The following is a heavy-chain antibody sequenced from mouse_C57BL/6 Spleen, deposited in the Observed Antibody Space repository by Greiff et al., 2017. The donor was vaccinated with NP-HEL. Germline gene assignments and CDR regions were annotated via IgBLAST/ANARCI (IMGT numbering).Heavy chain of an antibody. D-gene: IGHD1-1*01. V-gene: IGHV1-64*01. J-gene: IGHJ2*01. CDR3: ARPYYGSSEEDYFDY. Sequence: QVQLKQPGAELVKPGASVKLSCKASGYTFTSYWMHWVKQRPGQGLEWIGMIHPNSGSTNYNEKFKSKSTLTVDKSSSTAYMQLSSLTSEDSAVYYCARPYYGSSEEDYFDYWGQGTTLTVSS. CDR1: GYTFTSYW. CDR2: IHPNSGST.